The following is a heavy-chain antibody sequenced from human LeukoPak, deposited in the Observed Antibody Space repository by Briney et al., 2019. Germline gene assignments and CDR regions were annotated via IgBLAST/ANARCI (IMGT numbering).Heavy chain of an antibody. CDR2: ISSGSSYI. CDR3: AREGGLFTYGSGGDLDY. CDR1: GLTFSSYS. Sequence: GGSLRLSCAASGLTFSSYSINWVRQAPGKGLEWVSLISSGSSYIYYADSVKGRFTISRGNAKNSLYLHMNSLRAEDTAIYYCAREGGLFTYGSGGDLDYWGQGTLVTVSS. J-gene: IGHJ4*02. D-gene: IGHD3-10*01. V-gene: IGHV3-21*01.